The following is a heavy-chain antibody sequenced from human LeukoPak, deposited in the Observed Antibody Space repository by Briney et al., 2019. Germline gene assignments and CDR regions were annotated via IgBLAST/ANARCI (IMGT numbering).Heavy chain of an antibody. CDR2: ISYSGST. J-gene: IGHJ4*02. CDR1: GGSISSYY. CDR3: ARGPHKFDY. Sequence: SETLSLTCTVSGGSISSYYWSWIRQPPGKGLEWIGYISYSGSTNYYPSLKSRVTISVDTSKHQFSLKLGAVTAADTAVYYCARGPHKFDYWGQGSLVTVSS. V-gene: IGHV4-59*01.